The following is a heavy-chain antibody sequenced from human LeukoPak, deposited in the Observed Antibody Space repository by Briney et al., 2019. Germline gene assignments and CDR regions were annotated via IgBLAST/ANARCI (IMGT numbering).Heavy chain of an antibody. CDR1: GFTFTSSA. J-gene: IGHJ4*02. D-gene: IGHD5-12*01. CDR2: IVVGSGNT. CDR3: GADSGYDSKYRNY. Sequence: SVKVSCKASGFTFTSSAMQWVRQARGQRLECIGWIVVGSGNTNYAQKFQERVTITRDMSTSTAYMELSSLRSEDTAVYYCGADSGYDSKYRNYWGQGTLVTVSS. V-gene: IGHV1-58*02.